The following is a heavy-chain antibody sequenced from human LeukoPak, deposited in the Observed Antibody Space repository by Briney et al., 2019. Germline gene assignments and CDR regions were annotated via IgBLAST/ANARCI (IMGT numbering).Heavy chain of an antibody. CDR1: GFTFDDYA. CDR3: AKDIKGGSSGYFDAFDS. V-gene: IGHV3-9*01. Sequence: GGSLTLSCAASGFTFDDYAMHWVRQAPGKGLEWVSGISWNSGTIGYADSVKGRFTISRDNAKNSLHLQMNSLRAEDTALYYCAKDIKGGSSGYFDAFDSWGQGTMVTVSS. D-gene: IGHD3-22*01. CDR2: ISWNSGTI. J-gene: IGHJ3*02.